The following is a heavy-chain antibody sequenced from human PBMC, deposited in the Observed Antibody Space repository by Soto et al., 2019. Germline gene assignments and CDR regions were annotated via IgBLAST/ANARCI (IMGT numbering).Heavy chain of an antibody. CDR1: GYSFTSYW. CDR3: ARVGVGYCSGGSCPNWFDP. D-gene: IGHD2-15*01. J-gene: IGHJ5*02. V-gene: IGHV5-10-1*01. CDR2: IDPSDSYT. Sequence: GESLKISCKGSGYSFTSYWISWVRQVPGKGLEWMGRIDPSDSYTNYSPSFQGHVTISADKSISTAYLQWSSLKASDTAMYYCARVGVGYCSGGSCPNWFDPWGQGTLVTVSS.